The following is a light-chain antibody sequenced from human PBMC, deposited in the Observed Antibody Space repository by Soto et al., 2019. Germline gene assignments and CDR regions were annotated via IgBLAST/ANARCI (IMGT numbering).Light chain of an antibody. J-gene: IGKJ4*01. CDR1: QVIGGF. CDR2: AAS. V-gene: IGKV1-39*01. CDR3: QKSYSTPLN. Sequence: DIQMTQSPAARSASVGDRVTITFRASQVIGGFLNWYQQKLGKAPKLLIYAASSLQSGVPSRFSGSGSGTAFTLTISSLQPEDFATYYCQKSYSTPLNFGGGTKVDIK.